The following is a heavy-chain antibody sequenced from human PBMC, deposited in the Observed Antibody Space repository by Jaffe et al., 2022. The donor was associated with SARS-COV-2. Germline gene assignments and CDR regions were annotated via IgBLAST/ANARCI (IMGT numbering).Heavy chain of an antibody. CDR1: GFTFSSYW. V-gene: IGHV3-74*01. Sequence: EVQLVESGGGLVQPGGSLRLSCAASGFTFSSYWMHWVRQAPGKGLVWVSHISSDGRTTPYADSVKGRFTISRDNAKNTLYLQMNSLRAEDTAVYFCARASSSIVLTMPYWGQGTLVTVSS. CDR2: ISSDGRTT. J-gene: IGHJ4*02. D-gene: IGHD1-26*01. CDR3: ARASSSIVLTMPY.